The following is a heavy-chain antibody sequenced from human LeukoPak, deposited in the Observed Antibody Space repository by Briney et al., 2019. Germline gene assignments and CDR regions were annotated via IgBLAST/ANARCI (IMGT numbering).Heavy chain of an antibody. J-gene: IGHJ3*02. CDR2: INHSGST. CDR3: ARAQKNRYERRAFDI. Sequence: PSETLSLTCAVYGGSFSGYYWSWIRQPPGKGLEWIGEINHSGSTNYNPSLKSRVTISVDTSKNQFSLKLSSVTAADTAVYYCARAQKNRYERRAFDIWGQGTMVTVSS. V-gene: IGHV4-34*01. D-gene: IGHD3-3*01. CDR1: GGSFSGYY.